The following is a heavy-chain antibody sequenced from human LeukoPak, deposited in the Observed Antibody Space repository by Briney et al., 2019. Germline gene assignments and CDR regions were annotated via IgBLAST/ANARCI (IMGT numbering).Heavy chain of an antibody. CDR2: VNSDESST. V-gene: IGHV3-74*01. Sequence: GGSLRLSCAASGFTFSSYAMHWVRQAPGKGLVWVSRVNSDESSTSYADSVKGRFTISRDNAKNTLYLQMNSLRAEDTAVYYCARETPGGGSYPFDYWGQGTLVTVSS. CDR3: ARETPGGGSYPFDY. J-gene: IGHJ4*02. CDR1: GFTFSSYA. D-gene: IGHD2-15*01.